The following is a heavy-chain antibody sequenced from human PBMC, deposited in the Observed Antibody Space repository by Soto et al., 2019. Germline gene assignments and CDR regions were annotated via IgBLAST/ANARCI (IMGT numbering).Heavy chain of an antibody. V-gene: IGHV1-69*01. CDR3: AIEAVAASHNCFDP. J-gene: IGHJ5*02. Sequence: QVQLVQSGAEVKKPGSSVKVSCKASGGTFSSYAISWVRQAPGQGLEWMGGIIPIFGTANYAQKFQCRVTITANESTGTTYMDLSTLLSDDTALYYLAIEAVAASHNCFDPSGQGTLVTVSS. D-gene: IGHD6-6*01. CDR1: GGTFSSYA. CDR2: IIPIFGTA.